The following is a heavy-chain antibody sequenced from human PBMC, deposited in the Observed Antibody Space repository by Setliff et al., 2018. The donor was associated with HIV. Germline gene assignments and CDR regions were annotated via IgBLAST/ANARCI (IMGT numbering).Heavy chain of an antibody. Sequence: ASVTVSCKASGGTFSTFSSSAISWVRQAPGQGLEWMGGVIPIFGTPKYPQKFQGRVTITADDSTTTAYMELSRLKPDDTAIYYCATALTANWNYEPHFDYWGQGSLVTVSS. J-gene: IGHJ4*02. CDR1: GGTFSTFSSSA. CDR3: ATALTANWNYEPHFDY. D-gene: IGHD1-7*01. CDR2: VIPIFGTP. V-gene: IGHV1-69*13.